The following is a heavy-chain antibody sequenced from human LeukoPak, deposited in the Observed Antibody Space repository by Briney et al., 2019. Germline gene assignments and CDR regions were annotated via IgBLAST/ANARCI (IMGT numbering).Heavy chain of an antibody. D-gene: IGHD3-22*01. J-gene: IGHJ4*02. CDR3: AKRGVVIRVILVGFHKEAYYFDS. CDR1: GITLSNYG. CDR2: ISGSGGAT. V-gene: IGHV3-23*01. Sequence: GGSLRLPCAVSGITLSNYGMSWVRQAPGKGLEWVAGISGSGGATNYADSVKGRFTISRDNPKNTLYLQMNSLRVEDTAVYFCAKRGVVIRVILVGFHKEAYYFDSWGQGALVTVSS.